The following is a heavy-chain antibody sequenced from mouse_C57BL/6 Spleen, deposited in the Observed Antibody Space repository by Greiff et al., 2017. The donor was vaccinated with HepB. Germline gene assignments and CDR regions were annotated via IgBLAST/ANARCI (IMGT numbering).Heavy chain of an antibody. CDR2: IDPSDSYT. D-gene: IGHD4-1*01. CDR3: ARSEELGRYFDV. J-gene: IGHJ1*03. V-gene: IGHV1-69*01. CDR1: GYTFTSYW. Sequence: VQLQQSGAELVMPGASVKLSCKASGYTFTSYWMHWVKQRPGQGLEWIGEIDPSDSYTNYNQKFKGKSTLTVDKSSSTAYMQLSSLTSEDSAVYYCARSEELGRYFDVWGTGTTVTVSS.